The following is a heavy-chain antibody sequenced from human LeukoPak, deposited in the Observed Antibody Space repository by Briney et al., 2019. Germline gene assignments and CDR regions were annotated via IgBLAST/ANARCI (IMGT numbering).Heavy chain of an antibody. CDR2: IYYSGST. CDR1: GGSISSGGYY. Sequence: SETLSLTCTVSGGSISSGGYYWSWIRQHPGKGLEWIGYIYYSGSTYYNPPLKSRVTISVDTSKNQFSLKLSSVTAADTAVYYCARRTDGYRKIDYWGQGTLVTVSS. D-gene: IGHD5-24*01. V-gene: IGHV4-31*03. J-gene: IGHJ4*02. CDR3: ARRTDGYRKIDY.